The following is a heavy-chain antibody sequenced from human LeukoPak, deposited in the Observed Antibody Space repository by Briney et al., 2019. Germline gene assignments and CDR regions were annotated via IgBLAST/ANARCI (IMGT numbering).Heavy chain of an antibody. CDR1: GYSFTDYY. D-gene: IGHD2-8*01. Sequence: GASVKVSCKASGYSFTDYYRHWVRQAPGQGLEWMGWINPDGGVTKSAQKFQGRVTMTRDKSINTVYMELSGLTSDDTALYYCARGPNHYYYMDFWGRGTTVSVSS. CDR2: INPDGGVT. CDR3: ARGPNHYYYMDF. V-gene: IGHV1-2*02. J-gene: IGHJ6*03.